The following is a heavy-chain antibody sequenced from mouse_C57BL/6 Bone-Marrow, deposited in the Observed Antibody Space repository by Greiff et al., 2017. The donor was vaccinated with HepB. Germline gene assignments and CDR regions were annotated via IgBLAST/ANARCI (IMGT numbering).Heavy chain of an antibody. J-gene: IGHJ4*01. V-gene: IGHV1-15*01. CDR3: TVYYSNYDAMDY. CDR2: IDPETGGT. Sequence: QVHVKQSGAELVRPGASVTLSCKASGYTFTDYEMHWVKQTPVHGLEWIGAIDPETGGTAYNQKFKGKAILTADKSSSTAYMELRSLTSEDSAVYYCTVYYSNYDAMDYGGQGTSVTVSS. CDR1: GYTFTDYE. D-gene: IGHD2-5*01.